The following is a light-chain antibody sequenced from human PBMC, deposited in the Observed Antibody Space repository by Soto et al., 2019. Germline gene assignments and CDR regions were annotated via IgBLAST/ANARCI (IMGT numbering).Light chain of an antibody. CDR1: QIIGSS. J-gene: IGKJ2*01. V-gene: IGKV1-5*01. CDR3: KPYYSYPYT. Sequence: DIQMTQSPSTRSASLGDRVTITCRASQIIGSSLAWYQHKPGKAPKRLIYDALTLQSGVPSRYSGRESGTEFTFTISSLQPGDSATYYCKPYYSYPYTFGQGTKLEI. CDR2: DAL.